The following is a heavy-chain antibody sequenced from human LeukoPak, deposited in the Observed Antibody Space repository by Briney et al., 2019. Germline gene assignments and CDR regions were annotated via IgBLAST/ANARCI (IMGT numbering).Heavy chain of an antibody. CDR3: ARDVSLSSGWYGGIQEDYYSDY. V-gene: IGHV1-2*06. Sequence: GASVKVSCKASGYTFTGYYMHWVRQAPGQGLEWMGRINPNSGGTNYAQKFQGRVTMTRDTSISTAYMELSRLRSDDTAVYYCARDVSLSSGWYGGIQEDYYSDYWGQGTLVTVSS. CDR1: GYTFTGYY. D-gene: IGHD6-19*01. CDR2: INPNSGGT. J-gene: IGHJ4*02.